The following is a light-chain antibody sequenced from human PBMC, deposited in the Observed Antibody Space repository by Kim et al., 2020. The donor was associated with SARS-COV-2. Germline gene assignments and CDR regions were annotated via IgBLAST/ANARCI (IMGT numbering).Light chain of an antibody. CDR1: NIGSKS. Sequence: APGETARITCGGDNIGSKSVHWYQQQPGQAPVLVIYYNSVRPSGIPERFSGSNSGNTATLTISRVEAGDEADFYCQVWDNNSVHYVFGTGTKVTVL. J-gene: IGLJ1*01. CDR3: QVWDNNSVHYV. V-gene: IGLV3-21*04. CDR2: YNS.